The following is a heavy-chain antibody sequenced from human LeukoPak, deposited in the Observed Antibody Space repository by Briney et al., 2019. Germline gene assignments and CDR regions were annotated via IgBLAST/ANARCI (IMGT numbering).Heavy chain of an antibody. CDR2: ISRGGSTT. J-gene: IGHJ4*02. V-gene: IGHV3-11*01. CDR3: ATVGGYDAEY. D-gene: IGHD3-16*01. Sequence: GGSLRLSCAASGFTFSDYYMSWIRQAPGKGLEWVSYISRGGSTTYLADSVKGRFTISRDNAKNSLYLQMNSLRAEDTAVYYCATVGGYDAEYWGQGTLVTVSS. CDR1: GFTFSDYY.